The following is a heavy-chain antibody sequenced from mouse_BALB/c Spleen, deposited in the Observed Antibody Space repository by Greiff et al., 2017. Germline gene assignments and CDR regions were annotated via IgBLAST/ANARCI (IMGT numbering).Heavy chain of an antibody. CDR3: ARHPLLRSYYFDY. D-gene: IGHD1-1*01. V-gene: IGHV5-12-1*01. CDR1: GFAFSSYD. CDR2: ISSGGGST. J-gene: IGHJ2*01. Sequence: EVKLVESGGGLVKPGGSLKLSCAASGFAFSSYDMSWVRQTPEKRLEWVAYISSGGGSTYYPDTVKGRFTISRDNAKNTLYLQMSSLKSEDTAMYYCARHPLLRSYYFDYWGQGTTLTVSS.